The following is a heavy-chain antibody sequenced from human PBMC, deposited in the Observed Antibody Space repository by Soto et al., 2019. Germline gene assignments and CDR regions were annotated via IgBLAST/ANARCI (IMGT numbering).Heavy chain of an antibody. V-gene: IGHV4-30-4*01. CDR3: ARVLPMVRGDNYYFDY. D-gene: IGHD3-10*01. CDR1: GGSISSGDYY. J-gene: IGHJ4*02. CDR2: IYYSGST. Sequence: QVQLQESGPGLVKPSQTLSLTCTVSGGSISSGDYYWRWIRQPPGKGLEWVGYIYYSGSTYYNPSLNSRVTISVDTSKNQFSLKLSSVTAADTAVYYCARVLPMVRGDNYYFDYWGQGTLVTVSS.